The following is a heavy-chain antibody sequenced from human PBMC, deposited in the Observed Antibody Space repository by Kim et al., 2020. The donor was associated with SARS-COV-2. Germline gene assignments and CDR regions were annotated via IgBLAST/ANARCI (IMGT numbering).Heavy chain of an antibody. Sequence: TYTADSVKGRFTISRDNSKNTLYLQMNSLRAEDTAVYYCARSGQQLVRDYWGQGTLVTVSS. CDR2: T. V-gene: IGHV3-53*01. CDR3: ARSGQQLVRDY. J-gene: IGHJ4*02. D-gene: IGHD6-13*01.